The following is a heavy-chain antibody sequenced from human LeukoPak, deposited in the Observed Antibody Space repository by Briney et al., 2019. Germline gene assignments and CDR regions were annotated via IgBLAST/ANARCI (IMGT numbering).Heavy chain of an antibody. Sequence: GGSLRLSCAASGFTFSSYSMNWVRQAPGKGLEWVSYISSSSSTIYYADSVKGRFTISRDNSKNTLYLQMNSLRAEDTAVYYCAKDSLIVVVPVWGQGTLVTVSS. V-gene: IGHV3-48*01. CDR2: ISSSSSTI. CDR3: AKDSLIVVVPV. D-gene: IGHD2-2*01. CDR1: GFTFSSYS. J-gene: IGHJ4*02.